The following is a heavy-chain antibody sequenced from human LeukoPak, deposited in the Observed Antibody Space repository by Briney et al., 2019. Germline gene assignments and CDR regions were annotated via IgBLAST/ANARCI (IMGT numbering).Heavy chain of an antibody. V-gene: IGHV3-53*01. CDR3: ARAPPGRKGYNPYYFDY. CDR1: EFTFSKFP. Sequence: PGGSLRLSCAASEFTFSKFPMGWVRQAPGKGLEWVSLIYSLGDTYYADSVKGRFTISRDNSKNTVYLQMNSLRVDDTAVYYCARAPPGRKGYNPYYFDYWGQGTRVTVSS. CDR2: IYSLGDT. D-gene: IGHD5-24*01. J-gene: IGHJ4*02.